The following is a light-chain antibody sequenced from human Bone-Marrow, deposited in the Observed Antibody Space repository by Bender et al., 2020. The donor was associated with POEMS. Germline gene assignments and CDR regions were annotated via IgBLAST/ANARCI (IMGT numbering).Light chain of an antibody. J-gene: IGLJ1*01. CDR2: EDT. CDR1: DTDLGPHSV. CDR3: SSYDATTTLFV. V-gene: IGLV2-23*02. Sequence: QSALTQAASVSASPGQAITVSCTGGDTDLGPHSVVSWYQQHPGRVPKVMIYEDTKRPSGVSDRFSASRSGRTASLTISGRQAEDEADYYCSSYDATTTLFVFGSGTKVSVL.